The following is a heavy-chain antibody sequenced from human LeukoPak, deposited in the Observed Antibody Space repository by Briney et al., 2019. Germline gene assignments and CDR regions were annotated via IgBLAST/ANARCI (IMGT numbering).Heavy chain of an antibody. D-gene: IGHD6-19*01. CDR1: GGSIGSYY. V-gene: IGHV4-34*01. CDR2: INHSGST. CDR3: ASGGSGWYVNRFDP. J-gene: IGHJ5*02. Sequence: SETLSLTCTVSGGSIGSYYWSWIRQPPGKGLEWIGEINHSGSTNYNPSLKSRVTISVDTSKNQFSLKLSSVTAADTAVYYCASGGSGWYVNRFDPWGQGTLVTVSS.